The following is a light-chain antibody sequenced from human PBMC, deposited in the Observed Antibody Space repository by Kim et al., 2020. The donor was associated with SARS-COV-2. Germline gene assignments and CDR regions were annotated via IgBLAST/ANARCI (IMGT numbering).Light chain of an antibody. CDR3: QQYSAYPRT. J-gene: IGKJ1*01. Sequence: DIQMTQSPSTLSGSVGDRVTITCRASQGISVWLAWYQHKSGKAPKLLIYKASSLESGVPARISGSGSGTEFILTIDSLQPDDIGTYYCQQYSAYPRTFGQGTKVEIK. V-gene: IGKV1-5*03. CDR1: QGISVW. CDR2: KAS.